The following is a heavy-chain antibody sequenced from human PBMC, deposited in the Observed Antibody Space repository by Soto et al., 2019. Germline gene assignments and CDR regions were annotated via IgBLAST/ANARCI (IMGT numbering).Heavy chain of an antibody. CDR3: ARDQNYYDSSGYSDY. Sequence: ASVKVSCKASGYTFTSYGISWVRQAPGQRLEWMGWINAGNGNTKYSQKFQGRVTITRDTSASTAYMELSSLRSEDTAVYYCARDQNYYDSSGYSDYWGQGTLVTVSS. D-gene: IGHD3-22*01. J-gene: IGHJ4*02. CDR2: INAGNGNT. CDR1: GYTFTSYG. V-gene: IGHV1-3*01.